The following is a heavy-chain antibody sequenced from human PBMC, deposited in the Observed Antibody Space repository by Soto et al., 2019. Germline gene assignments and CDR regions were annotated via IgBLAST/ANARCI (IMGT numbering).Heavy chain of an antibody. CDR3: ARSKLEIVVVYDY. D-gene: IGHD3-22*01. V-gene: IGHV1-3*01. Sequence: ASVKVSCKASGYTFTSYAMHWVRQAPGQRLEWMGWINAGNGNTKYSQKFQGRVTITRDTSASTAYMELSSLRSEDTAVYYCARSKLEIVVVYDYWGQGTLVTVSS. CDR1: GYTFTSYA. CDR2: INAGNGNT. J-gene: IGHJ4*02.